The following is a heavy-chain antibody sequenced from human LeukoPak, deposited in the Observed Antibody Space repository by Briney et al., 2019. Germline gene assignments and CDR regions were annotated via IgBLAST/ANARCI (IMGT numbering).Heavy chain of an antibody. D-gene: IGHD3-16*01. J-gene: IGHJ4*02. CDR1: GYSISSGYY. Sequence: SETLSLTCAVSGYSISSGYYWGWIRPPPGKGLEWIGRIYHSGSTYYNPSLKSRVTISVDTSKNQFSLKLSSVTAADTAVYYCARDRIGDFDYWGQGTLVTVSS. CDR2: IYHSGST. V-gene: IGHV4-38-2*02. CDR3: ARDRIGDFDY.